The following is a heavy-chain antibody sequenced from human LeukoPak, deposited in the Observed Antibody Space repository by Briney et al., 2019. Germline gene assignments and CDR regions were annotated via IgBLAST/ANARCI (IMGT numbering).Heavy chain of an antibody. CDR1: GGSLSSTY. CDR3: ARHAMWEQLVSWIDP. CDR2: IYYSGST. V-gene: IGHV4-59*01. Sequence: SETLSLTCTVSGGSLSSTYWSWIRQPPGKGLEWIGNIYYSGSTNYSPSLKSRVTISVDTSKNQFSLNLSSVTTADTAVYYCARHAMWEQLVSWIDPWGQGTLVTVSS. D-gene: IGHD6-13*01. J-gene: IGHJ5*02.